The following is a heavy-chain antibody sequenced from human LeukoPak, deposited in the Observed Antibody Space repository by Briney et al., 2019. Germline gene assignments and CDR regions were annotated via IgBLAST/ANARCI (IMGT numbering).Heavy chain of an antibody. V-gene: IGHV3-48*03. J-gene: IGHJ6*04. Sequence: GGYLRLSCAASGFTFSSYEMKWVRQAPGKGLEWVSYISSSGSNIYYADSVKGRFTISRDNAKNSLYLQINSLRAEDTAVYYCAELGITMSGGVWGKGTPVTISS. CDR2: ISSSGSNI. CDR3: AELGITMSGGV. CDR1: GFTFSSYE. D-gene: IGHD3-10*02.